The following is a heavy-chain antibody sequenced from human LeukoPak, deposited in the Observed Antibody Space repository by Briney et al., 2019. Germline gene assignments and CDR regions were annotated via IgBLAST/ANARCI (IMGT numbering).Heavy chain of an antibody. V-gene: IGHV3-21*04. J-gene: IGHJ4*02. D-gene: IGHD6-13*01. CDR1: RFTFSNAW. CDR3: AKDQGLHSSSWESLFDY. Sequence: GGSLRLSCEASRFTFSNAWMNWVRQAPGKGLEWVSSISSSSSYIYYADSVKGRFTISRDNAKNTLYLQMNSLRAEDTAVYYCAKDQGLHSSSWESLFDYWGQGTLVTVSS. CDR2: ISSSSSYI.